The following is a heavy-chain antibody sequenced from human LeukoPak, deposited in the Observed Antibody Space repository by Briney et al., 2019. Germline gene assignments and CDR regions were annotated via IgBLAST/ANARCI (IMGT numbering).Heavy chain of an antibody. CDR1: GGSISSGGYY. CDR3: ARATYYGVDTDY. CDR2: VYYSGST. J-gene: IGHJ4*02. D-gene: IGHD4-17*01. V-gene: IGHV4-31*03. Sequence: PSETLSLTCTVSGGSISSGGYYWSWIRQHPGTGLEWIGYVYYSGSTYYNPSLKSRVTISVDTSKNQFSLKLSSVTAADTAVYYCARATYYGVDTDYWGQGTLVTVSS.